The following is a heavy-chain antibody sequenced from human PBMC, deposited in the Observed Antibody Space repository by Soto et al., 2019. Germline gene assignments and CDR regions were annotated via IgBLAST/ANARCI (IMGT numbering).Heavy chain of an antibody. CDR1: GYTFTSYD. D-gene: IGHD6-13*01. CDR3: ARGPRHGGSNNYYYYYYMEV. J-gene: IGHJ6*03. V-gene: IGHV1-8*01. Sequence: ASVKVSCKAPGYTFTSYDINWVRQATGQGLEWMGWMNPNSGNTGYAQKFQGRVTMTRNTSISTAYMELSSLRSEDTAVYYCARGPRHGGSNNYYYYYYMEVWGKGTTVTVSS. CDR2: MNPNSGNT.